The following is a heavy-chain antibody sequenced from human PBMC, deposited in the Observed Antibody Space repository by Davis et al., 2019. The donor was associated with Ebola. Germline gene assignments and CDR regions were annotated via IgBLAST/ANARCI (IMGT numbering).Heavy chain of an antibody. V-gene: IGHV3-33*08. CDR3: ACRQQWLVAC. J-gene: IGHJ4*02. D-gene: IGHD6-19*01. Sequence: GGSLRLSCAASGSTPSTHWMHWVRQAPGKGLEWVAVIWYDGSNKYYADSVKGRFTISRDNSKNTLYLQMNSLRAEDTAVYYCACRQQWLVACWGQGTLVTVSS. CDR1: GSTPSTHW. CDR2: IWYDGSNK.